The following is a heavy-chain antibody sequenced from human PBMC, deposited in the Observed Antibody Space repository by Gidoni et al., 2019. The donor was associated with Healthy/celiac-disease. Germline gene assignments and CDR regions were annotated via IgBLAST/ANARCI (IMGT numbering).Heavy chain of an antibody. CDR1: GVTVSSYG. J-gene: IGHJ3*01. Sequence: QLVESGGGVVQPGRSRRRDCAASGVTVSSYGMHWVRQAPGKGLGWVAVIWYDGITTSYADSLQCRFTISRAISPLTLYLQMYRLRAADTAVYYCACGIAAAGAAFDLWGQGTMVTVSS. D-gene: IGHD6-13*01. CDR3: ACGIAAAGAAFDL. V-gene: IGHV3-33*01. CDR2: IWYDGITT.